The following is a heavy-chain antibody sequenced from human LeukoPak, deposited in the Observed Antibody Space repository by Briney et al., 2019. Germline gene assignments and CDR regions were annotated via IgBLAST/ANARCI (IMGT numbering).Heavy chain of an antibody. D-gene: IGHD5-24*01. CDR2: ISAYNGNT. Sequence: ASVKVSCKASGYTFTSYGISWVRQAPGQGLVWMGWISAYNGNTNYAQKLQGRVTMTTDTSTSTAYMELRSLRSDDTAVYYCASIDKRWLQLDYWGQGTLVTVSS. CDR3: ASIDKRWLQLDY. J-gene: IGHJ4*02. CDR1: GYTFTSYG. V-gene: IGHV1-18*01.